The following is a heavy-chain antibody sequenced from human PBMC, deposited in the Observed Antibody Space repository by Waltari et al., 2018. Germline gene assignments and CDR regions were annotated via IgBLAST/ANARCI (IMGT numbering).Heavy chain of an antibody. J-gene: IGHJ4*02. Sequence: QVQLQESGPGLVKPSQTLSLTCTVSGGSISSGGYYWSWLRQHPGKGLEWIGYIYYSGSTYYNPSLKSRVTISVDTSKNQFSLKLSSVTAADMAVYYCARDGPSGDYVFDYWGQGTLVTVSS. CDR1: GGSISSGGYY. V-gene: IGHV4-31*03. D-gene: IGHD3-16*01. CDR2: IYYSGST. CDR3: ARDGPSGDYVFDY.